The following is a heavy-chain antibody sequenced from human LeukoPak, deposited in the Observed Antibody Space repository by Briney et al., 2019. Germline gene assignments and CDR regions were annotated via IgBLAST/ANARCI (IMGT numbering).Heavy chain of an antibody. J-gene: IGHJ3*02. CDR2: IYYSGST. D-gene: IGHD1-26*01. Sequence: PSETLSLTCTVSGGSIRSGGYYWSWIRQHPGEGLEWIGYIYYSGSTYYNPSLKSRVTISVDTSRNQFSLKLSSVTAADTAVYYCARYYADDAFDIWGQGTMVTVSS. CDR3: ARYYADDAFDI. V-gene: IGHV4-31*03. CDR1: GGSIRSGGYY.